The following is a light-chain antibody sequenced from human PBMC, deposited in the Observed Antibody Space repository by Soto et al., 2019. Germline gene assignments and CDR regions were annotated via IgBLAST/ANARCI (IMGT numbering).Light chain of an antibody. V-gene: IGKV3-20*01. Sequence: EIVLTQSPDTLSLSPGEGASLSCRASQSVHTFLAWYQQKPGQAPRLLIYGASTRTFDVPDRFSGSGSGTNFTLTISRLQPEDFAVYYCQHYGSLSWTFGQGTKVDI. CDR1: QSVHTF. CDR2: GAS. CDR3: QHYGSLSWT. J-gene: IGKJ1*01.